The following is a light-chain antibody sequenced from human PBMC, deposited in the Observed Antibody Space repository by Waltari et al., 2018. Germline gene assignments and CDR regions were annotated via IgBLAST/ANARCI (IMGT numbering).Light chain of an antibody. V-gene: IGKV1-5*03. CDR3: QHYHSYPLT. Sequence: QMTQSPSTLSESVGDRVTLTCRASQSVSRRLAWYQQTPGKAPFLLIYEAATLGGGVPSRFSGSGSGTEFTLTISSLQPDDFVTYYCQHYHSYPLTFGGGTKVEI. CDR1: QSVSRR. CDR2: EAA. J-gene: IGKJ4*01.